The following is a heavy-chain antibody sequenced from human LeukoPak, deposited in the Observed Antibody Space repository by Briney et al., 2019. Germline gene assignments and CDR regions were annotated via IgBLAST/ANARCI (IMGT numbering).Heavy chain of an antibody. V-gene: IGHV3-23*01. Sequence: PGGTLRLSCAASGFTFSSYGMSWVRQAPGKGLEWVSAISGSGGSTYYADSVKGRFTISRDNSKNTLYLQMNSLRAEDTAVYYCAKGFIASSIGKRWLVYFDYWGQGTLVTVSS. CDR2: ISGSGGST. D-gene: IGHD6-19*01. J-gene: IGHJ4*02. CDR1: GFTFSSYG. CDR3: AKGFIASSIGKRWLVYFDY.